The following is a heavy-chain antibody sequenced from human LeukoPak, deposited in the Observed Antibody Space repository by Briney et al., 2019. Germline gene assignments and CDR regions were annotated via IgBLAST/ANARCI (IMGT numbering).Heavy chain of an antibody. CDR2: TYTSGST. J-gene: IGHJ6*03. D-gene: IGHD2-15*01. V-gene: IGHV4-4*07. CDR3: ARESGEIGRSMDV. Sequence: SETLSLTCFISGGSISSYFWSWVRQPAGKGLEWIGRTYTSGSTNYNSSLMSRVTLSLDTSKNQFSLKLTSVTAADTAVYYCARESGEIGRSMDVWGKGTPVTVSS. CDR1: GGSISSYF.